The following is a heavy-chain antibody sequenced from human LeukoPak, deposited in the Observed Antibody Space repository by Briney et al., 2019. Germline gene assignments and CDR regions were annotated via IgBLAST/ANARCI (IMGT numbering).Heavy chain of an antibody. CDR1: GGSFSGYY. Sequence: SETLSLTCAVYGGSFSGYYWSWIRQPPGKGLEWIGEINHSGSTNYNPSLKSRVTISVDTSKNQFSLKLSSVTAADTAVYYCAGGRGKRRPSSWYYFDYWGQGTLVTVSS. J-gene: IGHJ4*02. D-gene: IGHD6-13*01. CDR2: INHSGST. CDR3: AGGRGKRRPSSWYYFDY. V-gene: IGHV4-34*01.